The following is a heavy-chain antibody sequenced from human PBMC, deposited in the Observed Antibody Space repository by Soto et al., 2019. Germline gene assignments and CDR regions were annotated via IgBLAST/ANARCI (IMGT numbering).Heavy chain of an antibody. J-gene: IGHJ5*02. CDR1: GFTFSSYS. V-gene: IGHV3-21*01. Sequence: GGFLRLSCAASGFTFSSYSMNWVRQAPGKGLEWVSSISSSSSYIYYADSVKGRFTISRDNAKNSLYLQMNSLRAEDTAVYYCARDGGYNWFDPWGQGTLVTVSS. CDR2: ISSSSSYI. CDR3: ARDGGYNWFDP.